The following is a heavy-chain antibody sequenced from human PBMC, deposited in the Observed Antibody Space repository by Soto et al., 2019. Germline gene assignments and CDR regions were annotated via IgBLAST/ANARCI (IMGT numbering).Heavy chain of an antibody. CDR2: ISSSSSTI. CDR3: ARDTGGAYYDFWSGYLTAGLYYYYGMDV. D-gene: IGHD3-3*01. J-gene: IGHJ6*02. CDR1: GFTFSSYS. Sequence: AGGSLRLSCAASGFTFSSYSMNWVRQTPGKGLEWVSYISSSSSTIYYADSVKGRFTISRDNAKNSLYLQMNSLRAEDTAVYYCARDTGGAYYDFWSGYLTAGLYYYYGMDVWGQGTTVTAP. V-gene: IGHV3-48*01.